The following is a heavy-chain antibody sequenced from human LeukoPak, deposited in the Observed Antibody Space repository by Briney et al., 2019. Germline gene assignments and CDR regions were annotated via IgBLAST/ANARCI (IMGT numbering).Heavy chain of an antibody. CDR2: ISGSGGST. V-gene: IGHV3-23*01. CDR3: ARDGSGMGIAAAGTIDY. Sequence: GGSLRLSCAASGFTFSSYAMSWVRQAPGKGLEWVSAISGSGGSTYYADSVKGRFTISRDNAKNSLYLQMNSLRAEDTAVYYCARDGSGMGIAAAGTIDYWGQGTLVTVSS. CDR1: GFTFSSYA. D-gene: IGHD6-13*01. J-gene: IGHJ4*02.